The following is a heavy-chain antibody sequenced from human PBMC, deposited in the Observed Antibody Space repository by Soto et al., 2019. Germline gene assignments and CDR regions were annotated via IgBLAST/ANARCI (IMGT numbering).Heavy chain of an antibody. CDR1: GFTFDDYA. CDR3: AKDMYSSSWYYFQH. J-gene: IGHJ1*01. V-gene: IGHV3-9*01. Sequence: GGSLSISCAASGFTFDDYAMHWVRQAPGKGLEWVSGISWNSGSIGYADSVKGRFTISRDNAKNSLYLQMNSLRAEDTALYYCAKDMYSSSWYYFQHWGQGTLVTVSS. D-gene: IGHD6-13*01. CDR2: ISWNSGSI.